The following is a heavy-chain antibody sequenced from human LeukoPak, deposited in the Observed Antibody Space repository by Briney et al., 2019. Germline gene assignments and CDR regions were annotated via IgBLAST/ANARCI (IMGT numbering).Heavy chain of an antibody. J-gene: IGHJ3*02. CDR3: ARGGYCSSTSCYTARAFDI. D-gene: IGHD2-2*02. V-gene: IGHV1-18*01. Sequence: ASVKVSCKASGYTFTSYGISWVRQAPGQGLGWMGWISAYNGNTNYAQKLQGRVTMTTDTSTSTAYMELRSLRSDDTAVYYCARGGYCSSTSCYTARAFDIWGQGTMVTVSS. CDR2: ISAYNGNT. CDR1: GYTFTSYG.